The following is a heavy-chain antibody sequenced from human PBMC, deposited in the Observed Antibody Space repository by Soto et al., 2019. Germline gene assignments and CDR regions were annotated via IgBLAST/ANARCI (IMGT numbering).Heavy chain of an antibody. J-gene: IGHJ6*02. CDR2: IYPGDSDT. V-gene: IGHV5-51*01. Sequence: PGESLKISCPVSGYSFSTYWVAWVRQMPGKGLEWMGFIYPGDSDTRYSPSFQGQVTISVDKSITTAYLQWSSLRASDTAIYYCARRPAWGSCQYAMDVWGQGTLVTVSS. CDR3: ARRPAWGSCQYAMDV. CDR1: GYSFSTYW. D-gene: IGHD7-27*01.